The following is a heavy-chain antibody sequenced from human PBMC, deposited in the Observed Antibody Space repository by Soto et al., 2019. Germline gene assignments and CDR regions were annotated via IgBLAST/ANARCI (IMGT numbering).Heavy chain of an antibody. CDR2: INPSGGST. CDR1: GYTFTSYY. J-gene: IGHJ6*04. CDR3: ARDRRFLECLLDPYSYSGMAV. Sequence: GASVKVSCKASGYTFTSYYMHWVRQAPGQGLEWMGIINPSGGSTSYAQKFQGRVTMTRDTSTSTVYMELSSLRSEDTAVYYCARDRRFLECLLDPYSYSGMAVGGKGTRLT. V-gene: IGHV1-46*01. D-gene: IGHD3-3*01.